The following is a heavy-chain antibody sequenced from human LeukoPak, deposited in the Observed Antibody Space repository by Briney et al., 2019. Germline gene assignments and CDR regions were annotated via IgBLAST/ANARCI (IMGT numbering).Heavy chain of an antibody. J-gene: IGHJ4*02. V-gene: IGHV1-69*13. Sequence: ASVKVSCKASGGTFSSYAISWVRQAPGQGLEWMGGIIPIFGTANYAQKFQGRVTITADESTSTAYMELSSLRSEDTAAYYCARGLSAFDYGDLLPASDYWGQGTLVTVSS. CDR1: GGTFSSYA. CDR3: ARGLSAFDYGDLLPASDY. CDR2: IIPIFGTA. D-gene: IGHD4-17*01.